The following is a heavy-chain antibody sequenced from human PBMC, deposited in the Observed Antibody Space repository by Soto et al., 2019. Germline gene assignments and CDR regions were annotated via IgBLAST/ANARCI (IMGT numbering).Heavy chain of an antibody. CDR1: GFNFNNYG. Sequence: VGSLRLSCAVSGFNFNNYGINWVRQAPGKGLEWVSSVSKSDYTYYSDSVKGRFTISRDNAKNSVSLQMNTLRAEDTAVYYCAREDSIIIPAVSDFWGQGTLVTVSS. J-gene: IGHJ4*02. V-gene: IGHV3-21*01. CDR2: VSKSDYT. D-gene: IGHD2-2*01. CDR3: AREDSIIIPAVSDF.